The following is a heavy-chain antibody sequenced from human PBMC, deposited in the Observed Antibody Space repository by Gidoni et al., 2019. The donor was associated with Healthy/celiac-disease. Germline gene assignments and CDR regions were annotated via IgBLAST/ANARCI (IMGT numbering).Heavy chain of an antibody. V-gene: IGHV1-69*04. CDR3: ARRRDLVMWEPTNLAYNWFDP. J-gene: IGHJ5*02. CDR1: GGTFSSYA. Sequence: QVQLVQSGAEVKKPGSSVTVSCKASGGTFSSYAISWVRQAPGQGLEWMGRIIPILGIANYVQKFQGRVTITADKSTSTAYMELSSLRSEDTAVYYCARRRDLVMWEPTNLAYNWFDPWGQGTLVTVSS. D-gene: IGHD1-26*01. CDR2: IIPILGIA.